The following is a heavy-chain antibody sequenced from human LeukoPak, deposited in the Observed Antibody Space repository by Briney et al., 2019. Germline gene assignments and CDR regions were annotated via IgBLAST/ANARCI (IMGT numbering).Heavy chain of an antibody. CDR1: GGSISSGGYS. CDR3: ARGSSSWLDYYIDV. J-gene: IGHJ6*03. Sequence: SETLSLACAVSGGSISSGGYSWTWIRQPPGKGLECIGHIYYSGTTYYNPSLKSRVTISLDTSKNQFSLRLTSVTAADTAVYYCARGSSSWLDYYIDVWAKGTTVTVSS. CDR2: IYYSGTT. V-gene: IGHV4-30-4*07. D-gene: IGHD6-13*01.